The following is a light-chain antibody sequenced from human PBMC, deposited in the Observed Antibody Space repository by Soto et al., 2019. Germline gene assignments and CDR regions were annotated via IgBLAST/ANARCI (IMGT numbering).Light chain of an antibody. CDR1: QSVSSN. CDR2: GAS. CDR3: QQYNNWPVT. J-gene: IGKJ1*01. V-gene: IGKV3-15*01. Sequence: EIVMTQSPATLSVSPGERATLSCRASQSVSSNLAWYQQKPGQAPRLLIYGASTRATGIPARFSGSGSGTGFTLTISSLQSEDFAVYYCQQYNNWPVTFGQGTK.